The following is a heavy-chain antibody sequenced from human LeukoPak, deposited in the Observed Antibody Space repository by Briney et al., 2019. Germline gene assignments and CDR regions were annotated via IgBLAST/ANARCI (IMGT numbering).Heavy chain of an antibody. Sequence: SGGSLRLSCAASGFTFSSNDMHWVRQAPGKGLEWVAVIWYDGNNKYYADSVKGRFTISRDNSKNTLFLQMNSLRAEDTAVYYCATDAGHWFDAWGQGTLVTVSS. V-gene: IGHV3-33*01. CDR2: IWYDGNNK. CDR1: GFTFSSND. CDR3: ATDAGHWFDA. J-gene: IGHJ5*02.